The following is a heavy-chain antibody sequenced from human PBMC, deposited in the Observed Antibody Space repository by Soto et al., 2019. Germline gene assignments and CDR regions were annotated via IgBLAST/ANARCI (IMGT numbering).Heavy chain of an antibody. CDR1: GFTFSSYA. Sequence: PGGSLRLSCAASGFTFSSYAMHWVRQAPGKGLEWVAVISYDGSNKYYADSVKGRFTISRDNSKNTLYLQMSSLRAEDTAVYYCVKGLLRYFDWLQSSTYYYGMDVWGQGTTVTVSS. CDR2: ISYDGSNK. J-gene: IGHJ6*02. CDR3: VKGLLRYFDWLQSSTYYYGMDV. D-gene: IGHD3-9*01. V-gene: IGHV3-30*14.